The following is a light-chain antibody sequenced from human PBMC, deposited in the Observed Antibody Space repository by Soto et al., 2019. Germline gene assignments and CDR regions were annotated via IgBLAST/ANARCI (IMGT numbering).Light chain of an antibody. V-gene: IGLV2-14*01. CDR2: EVS. CDR3: SSYTSRSTLV. CDR1: SSDVGGYNY. Sequence: QSVLTQPASVSGSPGQSITISCTGTSSDVGGYNYVSWYQQLPGKAPKLMIYEVSYRPSGVSNRFSGSKSGNTASLTISGLQAEDEADYYCSSYTSRSTLVFGTGTKLTVL. J-gene: IGLJ1*01.